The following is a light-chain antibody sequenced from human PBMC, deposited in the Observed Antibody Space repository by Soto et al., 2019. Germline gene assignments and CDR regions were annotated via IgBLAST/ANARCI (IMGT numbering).Light chain of an antibody. Sequence: QSALTQPASVSGSPGQSITISCTGATSDIGNYNYVSWFQHHPGKAPKLLIYEVTTRPSGISNRFSGSKSGNTASPTISGLQSEDEADYFCASYTSTTTLFVFGTGTKVTVL. CDR2: EVT. J-gene: IGLJ1*01. CDR3: ASYTSTTTLFV. V-gene: IGLV2-14*01. CDR1: TSDIGNYNY.